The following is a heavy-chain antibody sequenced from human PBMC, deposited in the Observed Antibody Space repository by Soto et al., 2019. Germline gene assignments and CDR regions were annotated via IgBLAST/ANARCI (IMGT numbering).Heavy chain of an antibody. Sequence: QVQLVQSGAGVTKPGSSVTVSCTASGDTFSRSTLSWVRQAPGQRLEWMGRIIPMLGMSNSALKFQGRLTISADTSTNKVYMHLKSLRSDDTAVYYCATSYGSGSAHFDSWGQGTLVTVSS. D-gene: IGHD3-10*01. CDR3: ATSYGSGSAHFDS. CDR1: GDTFSRST. CDR2: IIPMLGMS. V-gene: IGHV1-69*02. J-gene: IGHJ4*02.